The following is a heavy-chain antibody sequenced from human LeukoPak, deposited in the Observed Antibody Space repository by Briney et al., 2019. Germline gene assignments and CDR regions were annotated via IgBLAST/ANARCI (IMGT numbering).Heavy chain of an antibody. J-gene: IGHJ4*02. CDR3: ARPSDQLLFGIDY. V-gene: IGHV4-39*01. D-gene: IGHD2-2*01. CDR2: IYYSGST. CDR1: GASISSSSYY. Sequence: SETLSLTCTVSGASISSSSYYWGWIRQPPGKGLEWIGSIYYSGSTYYNPSLKSRVTISVDTSKNQFSLKLSSVTAADTAVYYCARPSDQLLFGIDYWGQGTLVTVSS.